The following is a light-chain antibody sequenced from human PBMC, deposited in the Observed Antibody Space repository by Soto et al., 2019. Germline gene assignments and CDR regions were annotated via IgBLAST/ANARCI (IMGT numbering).Light chain of an antibody. Sequence: QSVLTQPPSISATPGQKVTISCSVSSSNIENNYVSWYQQVPGTAPKLLIYDNDRRPSGIPDRFSGSKSGTSATLGITGLQTGDEADYYCGTWDSSLSVGVFGTGTKVTVL. J-gene: IGLJ1*01. CDR3: GTWDSSLSVGV. CDR1: SSNIENNY. CDR2: DND. V-gene: IGLV1-51*01.